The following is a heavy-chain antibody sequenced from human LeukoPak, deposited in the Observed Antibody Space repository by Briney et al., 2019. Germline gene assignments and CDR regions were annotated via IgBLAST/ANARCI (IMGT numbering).Heavy chain of an antibody. CDR3: ARAGEWLQSYYYYYMDV. Sequence: ASVKVSCKASGYTFTSYAMNWVRQAPGQGLEWMGWINTNTGNPTHAQGFTGRFVFSLDTSVSTAYLQISSLKAEDTAVYYCARAGEWLQSYYYYYMDVWGKGTTVTVSS. CDR1: GYTFTSYA. D-gene: IGHD5-24*01. V-gene: IGHV7-4-1*02. CDR2: INTNTGNP. J-gene: IGHJ6*03.